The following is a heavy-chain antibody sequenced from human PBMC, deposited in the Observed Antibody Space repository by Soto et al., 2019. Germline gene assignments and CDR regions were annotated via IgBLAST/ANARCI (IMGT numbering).Heavy chain of an antibody. CDR3: AKDPEEEGYYYYYGMDV. V-gene: IGHV3-30*18. Sequence: QVQLVESGGGVVQPGRSLRLSCAASGFTFSSYGMHWVRQAPGKGLEWVAVISYDGSNKYYADSVKGRFTISRDNSKNTLYLQMNSLRAEDTAVYYCAKDPEEEGYYYYYGMDVWGQGTTVTVSS. J-gene: IGHJ6*02. CDR1: GFTFSSYG. CDR2: ISYDGSNK.